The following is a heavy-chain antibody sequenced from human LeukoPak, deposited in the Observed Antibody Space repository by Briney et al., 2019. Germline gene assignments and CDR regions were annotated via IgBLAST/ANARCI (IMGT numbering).Heavy chain of an antibody. Sequence: SVKVSCKASGGTFSSYAISWVRQAPGQGLEWMGGIIPIFGTANYARKFQGRVTITADESTSTAYMELSSLRSEDTAVYYCARGVSSVTMVRGVIIKGKNYYYYYGMDVWGKGTTVTVSS. J-gene: IGHJ6*04. V-gene: IGHV1-69*13. D-gene: IGHD3-10*01. CDR3: ARGVSSVTMVRGVIIKGKNYYYYYGMDV. CDR1: GGTFSSYA. CDR2: IIPIFGTA.